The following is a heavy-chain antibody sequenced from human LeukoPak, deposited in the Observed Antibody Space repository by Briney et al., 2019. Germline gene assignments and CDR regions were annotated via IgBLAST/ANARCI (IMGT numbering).Heavy chain of an antibody. D-gene: IGHD3-22*01. V-gene: IGHV3-48*01. J-gene: IGHJ6*03. CDR1: GFTFSDYN. CDR3: ARDTPYYYDSSGDRPPSYYYYMDV. CDR2: ISRSGNII. Sequence: PGGSLRLSCAASGFTFSDYNMHWVRQVPGKGLESVSYISRSGNIIYYADSVKGRFTISRDNAKNSLYLQMNSLRAEDTAVYYCARDTPYYYDSSGDRPPSYYYYMDVWGKGTTVTVSS.